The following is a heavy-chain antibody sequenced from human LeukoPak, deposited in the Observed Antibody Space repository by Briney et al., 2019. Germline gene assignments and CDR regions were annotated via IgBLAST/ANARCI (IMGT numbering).Heavy chain of an antibody. V-gene: IGHV4-34*01. Sequence: PSETLSLTCAVYGGSFSGYYWSWIRQPPGKGLEWIGEINHSGSTNYNPSLKSRVTISVDTSKNQFSLKLSSVTAADTAVYYCARHEGRYYGSGSYYKISNWFDPWGQGTLVTVSS. J-gene: IGHJ5*02. D-gene: IGHD3-10*01. CDR2: INHSGST. CDR1: GGSFSGYY. CDR3: ARHEGRYYGSGSYYKISNWFDP.